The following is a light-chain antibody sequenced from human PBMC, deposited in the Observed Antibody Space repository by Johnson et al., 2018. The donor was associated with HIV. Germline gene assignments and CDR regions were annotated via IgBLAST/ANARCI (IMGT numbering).Light chain of an antibody. J-gene: IGLJ1*01. CDR3: GTWDSSLSAGV. CDR1: SSNIGTND. V-gene: IGLV1-51*02. CDR2: ENN. Sequence: QSVLTQPPSVSAAPGQKVTVSCSGSSSNIGTNDVSWYQQFPGAAPKLLIYENNKRPSGIPDRFFGSKSGTSATLDITGLQTGDEGDYYCGTWDSSLSAGVFGTGTKVTVL.